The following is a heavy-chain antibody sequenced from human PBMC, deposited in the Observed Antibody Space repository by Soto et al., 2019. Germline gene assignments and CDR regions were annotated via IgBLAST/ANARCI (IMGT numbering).Heavy chain of an antibody. V-gene: IGHV3-33*01. Sequence: PGGSLRLACAASGFTFSSYGMHWVRQAPGKGLEWVAVIWYDGSNKYYADSVKGRFTISRDNSKNTLYLQMNSLRAEDTAVYYCARDGQGALRYFDWLYDGMDVWGQGTTVTVSS. J-gene: IGHJ6*02. CDR2: IWYDGSNK. CDR1: GFTFSSYG. CDR3: ARDGQGALRYFDWLYDGMDV. D-gene: IGHD3-9*01.